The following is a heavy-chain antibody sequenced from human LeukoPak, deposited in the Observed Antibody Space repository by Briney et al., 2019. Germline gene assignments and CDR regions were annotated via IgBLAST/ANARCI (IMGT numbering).Heavy chain of an antibody. CDR1: GFTFSAYC. J-gene: IGHJ4*02. CDR2: ISSGSRYI. CDR3: ASRVAAAYDY. D-gene: IGHD6-13*01. Sequence: GGSLTLSCAPSGFTFSAYCMIWVRQARGKGLECVSYISSGSRYIYCADSVKRRFTISRDIAKDSLYLKMQSLKAEHTAVYYCASRVAAAYDYWGQGTLVTVSS. V-gene: IGHV3-21*01.